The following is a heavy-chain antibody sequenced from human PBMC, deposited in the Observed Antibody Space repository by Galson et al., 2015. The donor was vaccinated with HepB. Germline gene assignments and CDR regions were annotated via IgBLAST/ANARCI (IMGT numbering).Heavy chain of an antibody. V-gene: IGHV3-23*01. CDR1: GFTFSIYA. CDR3: AKAYSSGWYYFDH. D-gene: IGHD6-19*01. CDR2: IGGSGGST. J-gene: IGHJ4*02. Sequence: SLRLSCAASGFTFSIYAMSWVRQAPGKGLEWVSTIGGSGGSTHYADSVKGRFTISRDNSKNTLYLQMNSLRAEDTAVYYCAKAYSSGWYYFDHWGQGTLVTVSS.